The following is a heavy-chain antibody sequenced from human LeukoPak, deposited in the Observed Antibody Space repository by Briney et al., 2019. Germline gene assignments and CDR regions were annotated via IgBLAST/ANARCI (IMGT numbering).Heavy chain of an antibody. V-gene: IGHV4-59*01. CDR2: IYYSGST. Sequence: SETLSLTCTVSGGSISSYYWSWIRQPPGKGLEWIGYIYYSGSTNYNPSLKSRVTISVDTSKNQFSLKLSSVTAADTAVYYCASAEGRFSWFDPWGQGTLVTVSS. CDR1: GGSISSYY. CDR3: ASAEGRFSWFDP. J-gene: IGHJ5*02. D-gene: IGHD4-17*01.